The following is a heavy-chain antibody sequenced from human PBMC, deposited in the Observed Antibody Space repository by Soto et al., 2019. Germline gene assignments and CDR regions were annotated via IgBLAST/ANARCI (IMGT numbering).Heavy chain of an antibody. Sequence: GGSLRLSCAASGFTFSSYSMNWVRQAPGKGLEWVSSISSSSSYIYYADSVKDRFTISRDNAKNSLYLQMNSLRAEDTAVYYCARDREGRAARLDYWGQGTLVNVSS. CDR3: ARDREGRAARLDY. CDR2: ISSSSSYI. D-gene: IGHD6-6*01. V-gene: IGHV3-21*01. J-gene: IGHJ4*02. CDR1: GFTFSSYS.